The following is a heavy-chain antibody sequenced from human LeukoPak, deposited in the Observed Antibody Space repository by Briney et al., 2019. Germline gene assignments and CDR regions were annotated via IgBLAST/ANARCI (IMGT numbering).Heavy chain of an antibody. V-gene: IGHV4-38-2*02. Sequence: SETPSLTCTVSGYSISSGFYWGWIRQPPGKGLEWIGSIYHSGSTHYNSSLKSRVTISVDTSKNQLSLKLSSVTAADTAVYYCARGVGLTQGGTFDYWGQGTLVTVSS. CDR3: ARGVGLTQGGTFDY. J-gene: IGHJ4*02. D-gene: IGHD1-1*01. CDR2: IYHSGST. CDR1: GYSISSGFY.